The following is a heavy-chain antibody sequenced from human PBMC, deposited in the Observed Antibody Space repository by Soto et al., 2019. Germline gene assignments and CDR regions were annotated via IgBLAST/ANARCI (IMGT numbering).Heavy chain of an antibody. CDR1: GGSFSSDSFI. CDR2: INYSGTT. CDR3: ARDHKWDGMDV. D-gene: IGHD1-26*01. Sequence: PSETLSLTCSVSGGSFSSDSFIWSWVRQFPGKGLEWIGYINYSGTTYYNPSLRGRITMSVDTSKNQFSLNLSSVTAADTAVYYCARDHKWDGMDVWGQGTTVPVYS. V-gene: IGHV4-31*03. J-gene: IGHJ6*02.